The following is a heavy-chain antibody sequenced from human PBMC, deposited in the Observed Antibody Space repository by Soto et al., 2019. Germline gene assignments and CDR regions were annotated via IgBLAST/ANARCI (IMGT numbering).Heavy chain of an antibody. CDR3: ARKPYSHYYGMDV. D-gene: IGHD2-21*01. CDR1: GYIFSDYG. J-gene: IGHJ6*02. CDR2: IIPYNDNT. V-gene: IGHV1-18*01. Sequence: RASVKVSCKASGYIFSDYGINWVRLAPGQGLEWMGWIIPYNDNTKYAENFQGRVTLTTDTSTNTVYMELRSLTPDDTGVYFCARKPYSHYYGMDVWGQGTSVTVS.